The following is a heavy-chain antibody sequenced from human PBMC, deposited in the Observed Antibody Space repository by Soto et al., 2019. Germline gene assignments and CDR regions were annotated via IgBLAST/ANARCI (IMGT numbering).Heavy chain of an antibody. V-gene: IGHV3-15*01. Sequence: EVQLVESGGGLVKPGGSLRLSCAASGFTFANAWMSWVRQAPGKGLEWVGRVRSKADGGTTDYAAPVKGRFTISRDDSENTLYLQMNSLKIYDTAVYYCRRDWDYPVLWGQGTLVTVSS. J-gene: IGHJ4*02. CDR1: GFTFANAW. CDR2: VRSKADGGTT. CDR3: RRDWDYPVL. D-gene: IGHD1-7*01.